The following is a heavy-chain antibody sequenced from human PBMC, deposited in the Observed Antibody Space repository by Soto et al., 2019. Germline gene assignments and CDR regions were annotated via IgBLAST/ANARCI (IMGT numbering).Heavy chain of an antibody. V-gene: IGHV4-31*03. CDR1: GGSISSGGYY. Sequence: SETLSLTCTVSGGSISSGGYYWSWIRQHPGKGLEWIGYIYYSGSTYYNPSLKSRVTISVDTSKNQFSLKLSSVTAADTAVYYCAREGGATYYYYYGMDVWGQGTTV. CDR3: AREGGATYYYYYGMDV. D-gene: IGHD1-26*01. CDR2: IYYSGST. J-gene: IGHJ6*02.